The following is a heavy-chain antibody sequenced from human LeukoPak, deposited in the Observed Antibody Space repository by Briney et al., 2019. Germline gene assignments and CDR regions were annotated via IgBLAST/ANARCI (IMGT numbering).Heavy chain of an antibody. Sequence: ASVKVSCKASGYTFTGYYMHWVRQAPGQGLEWMGWINPNSGGTNYAQKFQGWVTMTRDTSISTAYMELSRLRSDDTAVYYCARATYYYGSGSQDFDYWGQGTLVTVSS. CDR2: INPNSGGT. V-gene: IGHV1-2*04. J-gene: IGHJ4*02. CDR1: GYTFTGYY. D-gene: IGHD3-10*01. CDR3: ARATYYYGSGSQDFDY.